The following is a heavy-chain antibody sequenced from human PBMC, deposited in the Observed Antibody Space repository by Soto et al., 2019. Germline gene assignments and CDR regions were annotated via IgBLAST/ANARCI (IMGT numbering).Heavy chain of an antibody. CDR2: INHSGST. CDR1: GGSFSGYY. Sequence: PSETLSLTCAVYGGSFSGYYWSWIRQPPGKGLEWIGEINHSGSTNYNPSLKSRVTISVDTSKNQFSLKLSSVTAADTAVYYCASYLSNHITMVRGVRMRGAFDIWGQGTMVTVSS. D-gene: IGHD3-10*01. J-gene: IGHJ3*02. CDR3: ASYLSNHITMVRGVRMRGAFDI. V-gene: IGHV4-34*01.